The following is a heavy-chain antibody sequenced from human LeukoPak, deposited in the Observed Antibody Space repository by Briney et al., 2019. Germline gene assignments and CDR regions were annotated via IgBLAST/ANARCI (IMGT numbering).Heavy chain of an antibody. CDR1: GFTFSSYS. CDR2: ISSSSSTI. Sequence: GGSLRLSCAASGFTFSSYSMNWVRQAPGKGLERVSYISSSSSTIYYADSVKGRFTISRDNAKNSLYLQMNSLRAEDTAVYYCARDRHVVGATMDYWGQGTLVTVSS. CDR3: ARDRHVVGATMDY. J-gene: IGHJ4*02. D-gene: IGHD1-26*01. V-gene: IGHV3-48*01.